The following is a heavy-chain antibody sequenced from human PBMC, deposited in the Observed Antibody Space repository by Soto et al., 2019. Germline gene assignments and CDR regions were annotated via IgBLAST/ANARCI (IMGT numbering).Heavy chain of an antibody. Sequence: EVQLVESGGGLVQPGGSLRLSCAASGFTFRTYWMHWVRQAPGKGLVWVSHINTYGTYTKYADSVKGRFTISRDNAQNTLYLQVNSLRAEDTAVYYCATGGYDSLYYLDYWGQGTLVTVSS. CDR3: ATGGYDSLYYLDY. V-gene: IGHV3-74*03. CDR2: INTYGTYT. J-gene: IGHJ4*02. CDR1: GFTFRTYW. D-gene: IGHD5-12*01.